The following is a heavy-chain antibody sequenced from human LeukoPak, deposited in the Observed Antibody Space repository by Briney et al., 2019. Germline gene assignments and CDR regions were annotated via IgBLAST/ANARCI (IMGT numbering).Heavy chain of an antibody. D-gene: IGHD2-2*02. CDR3: ARAAGLQLVYDY. V-gene: IGHV4-4*09. J-gene: IGHJ4*02. CDR2: IYTSGST. Sequence: ASETLSLTCTVSGGSISSYYWSWIRQPPGKGLAWIGYIYTSGSTNYNPSLKSRVTISVDTSKNQFSLKLSSVTAADTAVYYCARAAGLQLVYDYWGQGALVTVSS. CDR1: GGSISSYY.